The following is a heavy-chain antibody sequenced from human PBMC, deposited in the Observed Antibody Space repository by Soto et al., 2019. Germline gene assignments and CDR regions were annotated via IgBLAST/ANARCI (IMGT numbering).Heavy chain of an antibody. V-gene: IGHV1-2*04. CDR2: INPNSGST. CDR1: GSTFTSYY. D-gene: IGHD6-19*01. Sequence: ASVTVSCKASGSTFTSYYMHWVRQAPGQGLEWMGWINPNSGSTNYAQKFQGWVTMTRDTSISTAYMELSRLRSDDTAVYYCAYSGRYGFGFDYWGQGTLVTVSS. CDR3: AYSGRYGFGFDY. J-gene: IGHJ4*02.